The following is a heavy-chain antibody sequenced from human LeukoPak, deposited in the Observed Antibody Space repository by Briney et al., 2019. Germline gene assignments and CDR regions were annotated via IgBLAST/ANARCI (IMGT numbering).Heavy chain of an antibody. D-gene: IGHD5-12*01. Sequence: GRSLRLSCAASGVTLSPYGMHWVRQAPGKGLEWVAVISYEGGTQHYADSVKGRFTISRDNSKSTPDLQMNSLRVEDTALYYCAKDIYSAYDLARAFDFWGQGTLVTVST. CDR2: ISYEGGTQ. CDR3: AKDIYSAYDLARAFDF. V-gene: IGHV3-30*18. CDR1: GVTLSPYG. J-gene: IGHJ4*01.